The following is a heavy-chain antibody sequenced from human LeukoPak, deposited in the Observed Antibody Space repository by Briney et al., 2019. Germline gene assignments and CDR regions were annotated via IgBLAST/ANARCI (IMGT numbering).Heavy chain of an antibody. CDR1: GFTVSSNY. D-gene: IGHD6-19*01. CDR2: IKQDGSEK. V-gene: IGHV3-7*01. J-gene: IGHJ4*02. CDR3: AREPQAVAGIDY. Sequence: GGSLRLSCAASGFTVSSNYMSWVRQAPGKGLEWVANIKQDGSEKYYVDSVKGRFTISRDNAKNSLYLQMNSLRAEDTAVYYCAREPQAVAGIDYWGQGTLVTVSS.